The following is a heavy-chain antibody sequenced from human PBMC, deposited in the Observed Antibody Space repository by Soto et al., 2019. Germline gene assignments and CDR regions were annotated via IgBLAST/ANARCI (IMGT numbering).Heavy chain of an antibody. Sequence: QVQLVQSGAEVKKPGSSVKVSCKASGGTFSSYAISWVRQAPGQGLEWMGGIIPIFGTANYAQKFQGRVTITADESTSTSYMELSSLRSEDTAVYYCARGGITMVRGLFDYWGQGTLVTVSS. J-gene: IGHJ4*02. CDR1: GGTFSSYA. CDR2: IIPIFGTA. V-gene: IGHV1-69*01. D-gene: IGHD3-10*01. CDR3: ARGGITMVRGLFDY.